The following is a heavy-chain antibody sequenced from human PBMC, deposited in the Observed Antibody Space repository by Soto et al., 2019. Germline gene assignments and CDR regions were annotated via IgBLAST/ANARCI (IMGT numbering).Heavy chain of an antibody. CDR2: MNPYTGKA. CDR1: GYTFTTYD. D-gene: IGHD6-25*01. CDR3: ARRKERSGPNYFDY. Sequence: QVQLVQSGAEVKKPGASVKFSCQASGYTFTTYDINWVRQAPGQGREWMGWMNPYTGKAGYAQKFQGRVTMTRDNSISTAYMELSGLRSEDTAVYYCARRKERSGPNYFDYWGQGTLVTVSS. J-gene: IGHJ4*02. V-gene: IGHV1-8*01.